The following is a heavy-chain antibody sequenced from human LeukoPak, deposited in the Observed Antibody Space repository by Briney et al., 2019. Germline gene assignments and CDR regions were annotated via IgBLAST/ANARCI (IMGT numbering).Heavy chain of an antibody. Sequence: SVKVSCKASGYTFTSYAMNWVRQAPGQGLEWMGGIIPIFGTANYAQKFQGRVTITADESTSTAYMELSSLRSEDTAVYYCAREPDCSGGSCYPAANWFDPWGQGTLVTVSS. CDR3: AREPDCSGGSCYPAANWFDP. CDR2: IIPIFGTA. D-gene: IGHD2-15*01. J-gene: IGHJ5*02. V-gene: IGHV1-69*13. CDR1: GYTFTSYA.